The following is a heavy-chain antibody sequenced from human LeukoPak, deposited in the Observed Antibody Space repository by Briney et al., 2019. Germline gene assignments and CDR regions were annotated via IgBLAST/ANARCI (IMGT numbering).Heavy chain of an antibody. Sequence: GGSLRLSCAASGFTFSSYSMNWVRQAPGKGLEWVGRIKSKTDGGTTDYAAPVKGRFTISRDDSKNTLYLQMNSLKTEDTAVYYCTTSPSKYSSGFDYWGQGTLVTVSS. CDR1: GFTFSSYS. D-gene: IGHD6-19*01. CDR3: TTSPSKYSSGFDY. J-gene: IGHJ4*02. CDR2: IKSKTDGGTT. V-gene: IGHV3-15*01.